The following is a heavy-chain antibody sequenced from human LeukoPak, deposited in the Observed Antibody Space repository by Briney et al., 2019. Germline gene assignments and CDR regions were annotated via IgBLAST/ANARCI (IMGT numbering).Heavy chain of an antibody. CDR1: GYTFTSYG. CDR3: ARVRSLGDYGSGSYFGSDGY. Sequence: ASVKVSCKASGYTFTSYGISWVRQAPGQGLEWMGWIGAYNGNTNYAQKLQGRVTMTTDTSTSTAYMELRSLRSDDTAVYYCARVRSLGDYGSGSYFGSDGYWGQGTLVTVSS. J-gene: IGHJ4*02. V-gene: IGHV1-18*01. CDR2: IGAYNGNT. D-gene: IGHD3-10*01.